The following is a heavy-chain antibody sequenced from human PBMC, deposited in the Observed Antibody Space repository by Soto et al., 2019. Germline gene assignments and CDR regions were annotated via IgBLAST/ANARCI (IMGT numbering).Heavy chain of an antibody. CDR1: GFTFSSYW. CDR3: ARDTVPGVVETFDV. J-gene: IGHJ3*01. D-gene: IGHD2-21*01. V-gene: IGHV3-74*01. Sequence: EVQLEQSGGGLIQPGGSLRLSCAASGFTFSSYWMHWVRQDPGKGLVWVSRINGDGSSTIYADSVKGRFTISRDNAKNTLHLQLNSLRAEDTAVYYCARDTVPGVVETFDVWCQGTLVTVSS. CDR2: INGDGSST.